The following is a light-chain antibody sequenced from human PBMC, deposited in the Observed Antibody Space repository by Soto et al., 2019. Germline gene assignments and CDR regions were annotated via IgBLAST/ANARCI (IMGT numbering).Light chain of an antibody. J-gene: IGKJ3*01. CDR1: QSVRAN. CDR3: QQSDNWRFT. CDR2: DAS. V-gene: IGKV3-15*01. Sequence: EIAMTQSPATLSVSPGARATLSCRASQSVRANVAWYQQKPGQAPRLLIFDASTRATGIPVRFSGSGSGTEFTLTISSLQSEYFAVYYCQQSDNWRFTFGPGTKVDIK.